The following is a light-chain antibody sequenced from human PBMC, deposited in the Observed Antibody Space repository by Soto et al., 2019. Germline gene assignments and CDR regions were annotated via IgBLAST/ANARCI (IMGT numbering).Light chain of an antibody. CDR1: SSDVGGYNS. CDR3: SSYTSSMTNV. J-gene: IGLJ1*01. V-gene: IGLV2-14*03. CDR2: DVG. Sequence: QAVRSQPASDSVSPADAIAISSNETSSDVGGYNSVSWYQHHPRKPTKLILYDVGDRPSGVSYRFSGSKSGNTASLTISGLQAADEADYFCSSYTSSMTNVFGSGTKVTVL.